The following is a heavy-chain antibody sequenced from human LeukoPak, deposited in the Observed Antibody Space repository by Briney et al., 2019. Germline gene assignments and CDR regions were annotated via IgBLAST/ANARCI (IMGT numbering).Heavy chain of an antibody. J-gene: IGHJ4*02. CDR3: ARDLRRYDSRGYYYY. D-gene: IGHD3-22*01. CDR1: RYCLHHYG. V-gene: IGHV1-18*01. CDR2: ISCDNGNT. Sequence: ASDTVSCLHCRYCLHHYGICRLRQAPGDPLEGLGWISCDNGNTNHAQKLHVRVTMTTDTSTITAYTQLRTLRADDTAVYDSARDLRRYDSRGYYYYWGQGTLVTVSS.